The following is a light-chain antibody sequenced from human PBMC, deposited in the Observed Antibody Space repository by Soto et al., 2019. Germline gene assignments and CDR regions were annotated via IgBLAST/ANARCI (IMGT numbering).Light chain of an antibody. CDR3: QQLNSYPYT. Sequence: EIVLTQSPVTLSLSPGERGTLSCRAGQSVGTSLAWYQQKPGQAPRLLIYGASNRATGIPDRFSGSGSGTDFTLTINSLQPEDFATYYCQQLNSYPYTFGQGTKLEIK. CDR1: QSVGTS. CDR2: GAS. V-gene: IGKV3-11*01. J-gene: IGKJ2*01.